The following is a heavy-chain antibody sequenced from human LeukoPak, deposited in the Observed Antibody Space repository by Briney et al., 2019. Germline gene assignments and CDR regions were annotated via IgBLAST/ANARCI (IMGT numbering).Heavy chain of an antibody. Sequence: GESLKISCKHSEYSFPNYCIGWVRQMPGKGLEYMGIIYPDDSDTRYSPSFQGQVAISADKSISTAYLQWSSLKASDTAMYYCARPYDSSGYYDYWGQGTLVTVSS. CDR2: IYPDDSDT. CDR1: EYSFPNYC. CDR3: ARPYDSSGYYDY. D-gene: IGHD3-22*01. J-gene: IGHJ4*02. V-gene: IGHV5-51*01.